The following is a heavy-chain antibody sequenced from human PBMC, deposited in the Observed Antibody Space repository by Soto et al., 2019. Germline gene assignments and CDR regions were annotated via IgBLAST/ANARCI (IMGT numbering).Heavy chain of an antibody. J-gene: IGHJ6*03. CDR2: ISADNGNT. Sequence: QDQLVQSGVEVKKPGASVKVSCKASGYSFTNYGITWVRQAPGQGFGWMGWISADNGNTNYAQKFQGRVTMTTDPSMSIAYLALRSLTADLTAVYYCARARGLAPPVAGNTHYYYYMDVWGNGTTVTVSS. V-gene: IGHV1-18*01. CDR3: ARARGLAPPVAGNTHYYYYMDV. D-gene: IGHD6-19*01. CDR1: GYSFTNYG.